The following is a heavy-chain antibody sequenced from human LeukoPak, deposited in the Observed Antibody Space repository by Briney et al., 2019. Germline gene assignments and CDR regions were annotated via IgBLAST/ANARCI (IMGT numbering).Heavy chain of an antibody. D-gene: IGHD3-3*01. CDR2: ISAYNGNT. CDR1: GYTFTSYG. V-gene: IGHV1-18*01. J-gene: IGHJ6*02. Sequence: GASVKVSCKASGYTFTSYGISWVRQAPGQGLEWMGWISAYNGNTNYAQKLQGRVTMTRDTSISTAYMELSRLRSDDTAVYYCATNAPTLRFLEWLSNNYGMDVWGQGTTVTVSS. CDR3: ATNAPTLRFLEWLSNNYGMDV.